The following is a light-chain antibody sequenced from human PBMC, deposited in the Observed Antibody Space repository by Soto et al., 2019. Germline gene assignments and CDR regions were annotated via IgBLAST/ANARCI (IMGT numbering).Light chain of an antibody. CDR2: GAS. CDR3: QQYNIWPPWT. V-gene: IGKV3-15*01. Sequence: IVMKQSPATLSVSPGEGATLSCRASQSLSTNLAWYQQKPGQAPRLLIYGASTRATGIPARFSGSGSGTEFTLTISSLQSEDFAIYYCQQYNIWPPWTFGQGTKVDI. J-gene: IGKJ1*01. CDR1: QSLSTN.